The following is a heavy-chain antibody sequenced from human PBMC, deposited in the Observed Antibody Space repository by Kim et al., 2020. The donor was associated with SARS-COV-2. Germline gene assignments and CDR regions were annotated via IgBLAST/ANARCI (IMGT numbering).Heavy chain of an antibody. Sequence: FQGRVTITADESTSTAYMELSSLRSEDTAVYYCARGGYSSGWYGVHWFDPWGQGTLVTVSS. V-gene: IGHV1-69*01. D-gene: IGHD6-19*01. CDR3: ARGGYSSGWYGVHWFDP. J-gene: IGHJ5*02.